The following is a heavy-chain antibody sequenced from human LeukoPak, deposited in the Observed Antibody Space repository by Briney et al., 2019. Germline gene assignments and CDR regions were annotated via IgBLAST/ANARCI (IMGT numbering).Heavy chain of an antibody. CDR2: IYYSGST. D-gene: IGHD2-2*01. CDR3: ARAPIVVVPAANYYYYGMDV. V-gene: IGHV4-59*01. J-gene: IGHJ6*02. Sequence: KPSETLSLTCTVSGGSISSYYWSWIRQPPGKGLEWIGYIYYSGSTNYNPSLKSRVTISVDTSKNQFSLKLSSVTAADTAVYYCARAPIVVVPAANYYYYGMDVWGQGTTVTVSS. CDR1: GGSISSYY.